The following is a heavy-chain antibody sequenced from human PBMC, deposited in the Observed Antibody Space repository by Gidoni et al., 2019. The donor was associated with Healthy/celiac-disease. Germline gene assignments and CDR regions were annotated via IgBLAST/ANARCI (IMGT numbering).Heavy chain of an antibody. V-gene: IGHV1-69*01. CDR1: GGTFSSSA. Sequence: QVQLVQPGAEVKKPGSSVKVSCKASGGTFSSSAISWVRPAPGQGLEWMGGIIPIFGTANYAQKFQGRVTITADETTSTAYMELSSLRSENTAVYYCARDQSGDDSVVVDAFDIWGQGTMVTVSS. J-gene: IGHJ3*02. CDR3: ARDQSGDDSVVVDAFDI. D-gene: IGHD5-12*01. CDR2: IIPIFGTA.